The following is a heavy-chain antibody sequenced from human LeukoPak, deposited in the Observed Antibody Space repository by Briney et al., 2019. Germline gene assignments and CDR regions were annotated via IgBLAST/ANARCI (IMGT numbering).Heavy chain of an antibody. CDR3: AREDYSGGNNWFDF. D-gene: IGHD4-11*01. CDR2: IFYSGST. V-gene: IGHV4-59*01. CDR1: GGSINNYY. J-gene: IGHJ5*01. Sequence: SETLSLTCTVSGGSINNYYWGWMRQPPGKGLEWIGSIFYSGSTNYNPSLKSRVIISADTSNNQFSLKLSSVTAADTAVYYCAREDYSGGNNWFDFWGQGTLVTVSS.